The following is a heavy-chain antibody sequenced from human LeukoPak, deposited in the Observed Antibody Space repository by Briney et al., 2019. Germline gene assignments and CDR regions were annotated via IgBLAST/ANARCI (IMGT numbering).Heavy chain of an antibody. Sequence: VQPGGSLRLSCAASRFTFSSSAMSWVRQAPGKGLEWVSAISNNGGYTYCADSVQGRFTISRDNSKSTLCLQMNSLRAEDTAVYYCAKQLGYCSDGSCYFPYWGQGTLVTVS. CDR1: RFTFSSSA. D-gene: IGHD2-15*01. CDR3: AKQLGYCSDGSCYFPY. J-gene: IGHJ4*02. V-gene: IGHV3-23*01. CDR2: ISNNGGYT.